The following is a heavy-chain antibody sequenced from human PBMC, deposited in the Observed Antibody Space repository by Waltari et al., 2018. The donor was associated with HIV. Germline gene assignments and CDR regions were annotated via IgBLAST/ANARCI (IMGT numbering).Heavy chain of an antibody. Sequence: QLQLQESGPGLVKPSETLSLTCTVSGGSISSSSYYWGWIRQPPGKGLEWIWSIYYSGSTYYNPSLKSRVTISVDTSKNQFSLKLSSVTAADTAVYYCARVTFGVGDSSGYSNWFDPWGQGTLVTVSS. D-gene: IGHD3-22*01. CDR3: ARVTFGVGDSSGYSNWFDP. CDR2: IYYSGST. J-gene: IGHJ5*02. V-gene: IGHV4-39*07. CDR1: GGSISSSSYY.